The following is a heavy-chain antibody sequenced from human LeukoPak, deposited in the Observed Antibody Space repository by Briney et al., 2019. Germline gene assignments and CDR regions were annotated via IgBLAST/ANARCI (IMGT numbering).Heavy chain of an antibody. V-gene: IGHV1-18*04. CDR2: IRAYIGQT. CDR1: VFLSCSYG. CDR3: AREGTYCGGVCYPLDH. Sequence: VSSEPSVFLSCSYGVSSGRAAPGQGLEWGAWIRAYIGQTKIADKLQGRVTLTAPTSTNTVYMEVQHLRSDATAVYFCAREGTYCGGVCYPLDHWGQGTLVTVSS. J-gene: IGHJ4*02. D-gene: IGHD2-21*02.